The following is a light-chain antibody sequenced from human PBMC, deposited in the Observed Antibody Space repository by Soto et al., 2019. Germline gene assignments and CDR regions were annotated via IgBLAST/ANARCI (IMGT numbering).Light chain of an antibody. Sequence: DIQMTQSPSSLSASVGDRVTITCRASQSISSYLNWYQQKPGKAPKLLIYAASSLQSGVPSRFSGSGSGTDFTLTISSLQPEDFATYYCQQSSEATWTFGQGTKVAIK. CDR3: QQSSEATWT. CDR1: QSISSY. J-gene: IGKJ1*01. V-gene: IGKV1-39*01. CDR2: AAS.